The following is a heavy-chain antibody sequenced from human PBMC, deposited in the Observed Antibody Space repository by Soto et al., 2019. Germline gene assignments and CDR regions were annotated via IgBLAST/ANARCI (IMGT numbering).Heavy chain of an antibody. V-gene: IGHV3-23*01. D-gene: IGHD3-3*01. CDR3: ARWSYLDY. CDR2: ISGSDGKT. CDR1: GFSFGSYS. J-gene: IGHJ4*02. Sequence: LRLSCAASGFSFGSYSLSWVRQAPGKGLEWVSTISGSDGKTFYADSVKGRFSISRDTSQNTLYLQMNSLRADDTAIYYCARWSYLDYWGQGTRVTVSS.